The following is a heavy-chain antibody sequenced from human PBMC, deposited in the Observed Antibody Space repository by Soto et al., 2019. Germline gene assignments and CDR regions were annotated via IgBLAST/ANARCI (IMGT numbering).Heavy chain of an antibody. J-gene: IGHJ4*02. D-gene: IGHD3-9*01. V-gene: IGHV3-23*01. CDR2: ISGIGGST. CDR3: AKDHTYYDILTGYSRFDY. CDR1: GFTFSSYA. Sequence: PLGVLRLSFAASGFTFSSYAMSWVRQAPVQGLEWVSAISGIGGSTYYADSVKGRFTISRDNSKNTLYLQMNSLRAEDTAVYYCAKDHTYYDILTGYSRFDYWGQGPRVAV.